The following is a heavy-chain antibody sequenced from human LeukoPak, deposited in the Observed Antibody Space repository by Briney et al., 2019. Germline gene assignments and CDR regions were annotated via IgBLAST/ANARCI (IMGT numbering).Heavy chain of an antibody. D-gene: IGHD3-22*01. CDR3: ARDYYDSSGYYWGY. J-gene: IGHJ4*02. V-gene: IGHV1-69*06. Sequence: GSSVKVSCKASGGTFSSYAISWVRQAPGQGLEWMGGIIPIFGTANYAQKFQGRVTITADKSTSTAYMELSSLRSEGTAVYYCARDYYDSSGYYWGYWGQGTLVTVSS. CDR2: IIPIFGTA. CDR1: GGTFSSYA.